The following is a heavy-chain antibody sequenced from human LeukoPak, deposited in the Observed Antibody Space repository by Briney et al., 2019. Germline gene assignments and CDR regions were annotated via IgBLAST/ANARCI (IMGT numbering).Heavy chain of an antibody. V-gene: IGHV3-15*01. CDR1: GFTFSNAW. D-gene: IGHD2-2*01. CDR3: TTDYCSSTSCQSSRIDY. Sequence: PGGSLRLSCAASGFTFSNAWMSWVRQAPGKGLEWVGRIKSKTDGGTTDYAATVKGRFTISRDDSKNTLYLQMNSLKAEDTAVYYCTTDYCSSTSCQSSRIDYWGQGTLVTVSS. CDR2: IKSKTDGGTT. J-gene: IGHJ4*02.